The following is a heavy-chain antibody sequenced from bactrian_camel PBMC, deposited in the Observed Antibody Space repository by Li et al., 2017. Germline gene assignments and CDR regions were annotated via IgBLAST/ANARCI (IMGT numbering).Heavy chain of an antibody. CDR1: AFTFTRDY. CDR2: TYTGDGKT. V-gene: IGHV3-2*01. D-gene: IGHD6*01. J-gene: IGHJ4*01. CDR3: ATRARTSRTPYTY. Sequence: QVQLVESGGGLVQPGGSLRLSCATTAFTFTRDYMAWVRQAPGKGLEWMSSTYTGDGKTYYADSVKGRFTISRDNAKNTLYLQMNSLKFEDTGLHYCATRARTSRTPYTYWGQGTQVTVS.